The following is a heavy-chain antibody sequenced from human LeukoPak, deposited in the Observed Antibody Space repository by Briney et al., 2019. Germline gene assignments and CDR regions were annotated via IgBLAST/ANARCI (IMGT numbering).Heavy chain of an antibody. V-gene: IGHV4-59*08. D-gene: IGHD6-19*01. Sequence: NTSETLSLTCTVSGGSISSYYWSWIRQPPGKGLEWIGYIYYSGSTNYNPSLKSRVTISVDTSKNQFSLKLSSVTAADTAVYYCARLQWLEYYFDYWGQGTLVTVSS. CDR1: GGSISSYY. J-gene: IGHJ4*02. CDR2: IYYSGST. CDR3: ARLQWLEYYFDY.